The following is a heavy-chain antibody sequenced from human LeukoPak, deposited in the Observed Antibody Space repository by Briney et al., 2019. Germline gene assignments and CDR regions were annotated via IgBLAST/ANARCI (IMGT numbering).Heavy chain of an antibody. D-gene: IGHD3-9*01. CDR1: RGSFSNYI. CDR2: IVPLFATP. CDR3: ASRNDILTGYYPNS. V-gene: IGHV1-69*05. J-gene: IGHJ4*02. Sequence: SVKVSCKTSRGSFSNYIITWVRQAPGQGLEWMGGIVPLFATPHYAQKYQGRLTIITDEPTSTAYMELSSLTSEDTAVYYCASRNDILTGYYPNSWGQGTLVVVSS.